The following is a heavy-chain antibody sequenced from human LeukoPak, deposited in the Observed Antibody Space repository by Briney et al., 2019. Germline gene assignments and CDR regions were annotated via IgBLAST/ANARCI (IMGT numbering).Heavy chain of an antibody. CDR3: ATNTGTVFDY. CDR1: GDFITAYY. V-gene: IGHV4-59*01. D-gene: IGHD7-27*01. Sequence: SETLSLTCTVSGDFITAYYWSWMRQPPGKGLEWIGYVYYTGSTEYNPSLRSRVTISLEMSKHQFSLDLTSVTAADTAVYYCATNTGTVFDYWGQGALVTVSS. J-gene: IGHJ4*02. CDR2: VYYTGST.